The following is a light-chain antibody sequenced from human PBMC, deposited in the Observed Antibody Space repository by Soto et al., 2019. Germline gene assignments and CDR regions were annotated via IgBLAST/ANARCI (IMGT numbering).Light chain of an antibody. Sequence: DIQMTKSPSAMSASVGDRVTINCRASQDIKYYLAWFQQKPGKVPKRLIYSASSLQSGVPSRFSGSVSGTKFTLTISGLQPEDSATYYCLQHNSYPLTFGGGTKVEIK. CDR1: QDIKYY. V-gene: IGKV1-17*03. CDR3: LQHNSYPLT. J-gene: IGKJ4*01. CDR2: SAS.